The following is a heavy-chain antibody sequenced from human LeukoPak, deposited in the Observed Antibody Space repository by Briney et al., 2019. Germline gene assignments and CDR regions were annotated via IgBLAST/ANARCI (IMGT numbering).Heavy chain of an antibody. D-gene: IGHD5-12*01. V-gene: IGHV4-59*01. Sequence: SETLSLTCTVSGGSISSYYWSWIRQPPGKGLEWIGNIYYSGSTNYNPSLKSRVTISVDTSKNQFSLKLSSVTAADTAVYYCARGRGYSGYGVFDYWGQGTLVTVSS. CDR1: GGSISSYY. CDR3: ARGRGYSGYGVFDY. CDR2: IYYSGST. J-gene: IGHJ4*02.